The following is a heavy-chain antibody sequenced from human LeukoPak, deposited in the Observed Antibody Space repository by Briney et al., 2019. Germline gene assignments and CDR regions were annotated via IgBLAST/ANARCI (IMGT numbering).Heavy chain of an antibody. Sequence: GGSLRLSCVASGFTSSSYAMRWVRQAPGKGLEWVSGISGGGETTLYLDSVKGRFTISRDNSKNALYLQMNSLRAEDTAVYYCTRGSLSSYYFDYWGQGTLVTVPS. J-gene: IGHJ4*02. CDR1: GFTSSSYA. CDR2: ISGGGETT. CDR3: TRGSLSSYYFDY. D-gene: IGHD3-9*01. V-gene: IGHV3-23*01.